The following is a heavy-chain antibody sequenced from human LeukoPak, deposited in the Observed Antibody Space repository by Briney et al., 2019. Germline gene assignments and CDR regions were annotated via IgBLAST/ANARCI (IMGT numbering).Heavy chain of an antibody. CDR1: XXTFXGYY. J-gene: IGHJ6*02. V-gene: IGHV1-2*02. Sequence: ASVKVSCKASXXTFXGYYXHXVRXXPXXXXEXXGXINPNSGGTNYXQKFQGRVTMTRDTSXSTAYMELSRLRSDDTAVYYCAXDLVAVXGTXYYYYYGMDVWGQGTTVTVSS. D-gene: IGHD6-19*01. CDR3: AXDLVAVXGTXYYYYYGMDV. CDR2: INPNSGGT.